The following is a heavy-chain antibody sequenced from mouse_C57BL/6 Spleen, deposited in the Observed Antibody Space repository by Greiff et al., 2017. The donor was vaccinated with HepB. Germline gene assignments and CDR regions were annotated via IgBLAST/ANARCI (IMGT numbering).Heavy chain of an antibody. V-gene: IGHV14-4*01. J-gene: IGHJ1*03. CDR1: GFNIKDDY. D-gene: IGHD2-5*01. CDR2: IDPENGDT. Sequence: EVKLMESGAELVRPGASVKLSCTASGFNIKDDYMHWVKQRPEQGLEWIGWIDPENGDTEYASKFQGKATITADTSSNTAYLQLSSLTSEDTAVYYCTTDYYSNYRWYFDVWGTGTTVTVSS. CDR3: TTDYYSNYRWYFDV.